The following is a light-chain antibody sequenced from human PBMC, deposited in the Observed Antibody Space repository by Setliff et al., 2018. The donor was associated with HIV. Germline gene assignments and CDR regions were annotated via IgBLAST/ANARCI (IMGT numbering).Light chain of an antibody. J-gene: IGLJ1*01. CDR3: CSYAGSYTHV. V-gene: IGLV2-11*01. Sequence: QSALTQPRSVSGSPGQSVTISCTGTSSDVGIYNYVSWYQQHPGKAPKLMIYDVSKRPSGVPDRFSGSKSANTASLTISGLQAEDEADYYCCSYAGSYTHVFGTGTKVTVL. CDR2: DVS. CDR1: SSDVGIYNY.